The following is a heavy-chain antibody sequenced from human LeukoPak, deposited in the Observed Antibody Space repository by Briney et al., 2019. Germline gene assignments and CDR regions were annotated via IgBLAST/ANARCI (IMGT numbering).Heavy chain of an antibody. CDR1: GGSISSSSSY. CDR3: ARHLDTSSWTYYYYYMDV. CDR2: IYYSGST. V-gene: IGHV4-39*01. J-gene: IGHJ6*03. Sequence: PSETLSLTCTVSGGSISSSSSYWGWIRQPPGKGLEWIGSIYYSGSTYYNPSLKSRVTISVDTSKNQFSLKLSSVTAADTAVYYCARHLDTSSWTYYYYYMDVWGKGTTVTVSS. D-gene: IGHD6-13*01.